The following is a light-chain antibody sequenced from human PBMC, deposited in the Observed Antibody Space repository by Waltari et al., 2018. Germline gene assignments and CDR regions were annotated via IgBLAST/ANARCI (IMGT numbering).Light chain of an antibody. CDR1: CPRTYF. CDR3: SSRDRSGKNVV. J-gene: IGLJ2*01. CDR2: GKN. Sequence: SSLFTPYPSFSFSFLHTVRITFQLDCPRTYFATWYQQKPGQAPLLVIYGKNNRPSGITYRFSGSSSEDTASLKINRAQAEDEDEYFCSSRDRSGKNVVFGGGTKM. V-gene: IGLV3-19*01.